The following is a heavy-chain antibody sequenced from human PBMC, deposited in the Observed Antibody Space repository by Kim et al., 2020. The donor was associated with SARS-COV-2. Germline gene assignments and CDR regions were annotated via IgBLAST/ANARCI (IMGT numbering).Heavy chain of an antibody. V-gene: IGHV3-30*07. Sequence: SVKGRFTISRDNSKNTLYLQMNSLRAEDTAVYYCARGDDVLMVYAVTLDYWGQGTLVTVSS. CDR3: ARGDDVLMVYAVTLDY. J-gene: IGHJ4*02. D-gene: IGHD2-8*01.